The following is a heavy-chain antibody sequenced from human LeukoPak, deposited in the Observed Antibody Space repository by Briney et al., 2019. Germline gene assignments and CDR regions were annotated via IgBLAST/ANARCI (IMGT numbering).Heavy chain of an antibody. CDR3: ARGRQWRGDYYYMDV. J-gene: IGHJ6*03. V-gene: IGHV1-8*01. CDR2: MNTNSGNK. CDR1: GYSFTNFD. D-gene: IGHD6-19*01. Sequence: ASVKLSCTASGYSFTNFDINWGRQATGQGLGWVGWMNTNSGNKGYAQKVQGRVTLTMNTSITTAYMELSSLRSEYTAVYYCARGRQWRGDYYYMDVWRRGTADSVPS.